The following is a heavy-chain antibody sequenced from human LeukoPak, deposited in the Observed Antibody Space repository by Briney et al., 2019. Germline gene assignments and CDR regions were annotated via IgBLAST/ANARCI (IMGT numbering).Heavy chain of an antibody. CDR2: IYYSGRI. V-gene: IGHV4-59*01. J-gene: IGHJ4*02. CDR1: GGSMTGYY. CDR3: ARLRGNYFPDY. Sequence: SETLSLTCGFSGGSMTGYYWTLSRQPPGKGLEWIGYIYYSGRINYNPSLKSRLTISVDTSKNQSSLKLSSVTAADTAVYYCARLRGNYFPDYWGQGTLVTVSS. D-gene: IGHD4-11*01.